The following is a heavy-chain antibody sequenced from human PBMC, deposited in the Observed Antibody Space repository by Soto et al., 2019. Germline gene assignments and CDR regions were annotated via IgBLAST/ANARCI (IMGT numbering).Heavy chain of an antibody. CDR2: FDPEDGET. V-gene: IGHV1-24*01. Sequence: ASAKVSCKDSRYTLNGLSMHWVRHAHGKGHEWMGGFDPEDGETIYAQKFQGRVTMTEDTSTDTAYMELSSLRSEDTAVYYCATDLSRITIFGVVRRRGYFDYWGQGTLVTVSS. D-gene: IGHD3-3*01. CDR1: RYTLNGLS. CDR3: ATDLSRITIFGVVRRRGYFDY. J-gene: IGHJ4*02.